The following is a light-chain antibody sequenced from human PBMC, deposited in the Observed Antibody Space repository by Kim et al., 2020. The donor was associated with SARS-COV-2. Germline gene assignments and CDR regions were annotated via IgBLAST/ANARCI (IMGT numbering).Light chain of an antibody. CDR3: AAWDDSLDGRGV. CDR1: RAKIGTNT. CDR2: STS. J-gene: IGLJ2*01. Sequence: VTSSCSGGRAKIGTNTVKWYQQLPGTATKLLIYSTSERPSGVPDRFSGSKSGTSASLAISGLQSEDEADYYCAAWDDSLDGRGVFGGGTQLTVL. V-gene: IGLV1-44*01.